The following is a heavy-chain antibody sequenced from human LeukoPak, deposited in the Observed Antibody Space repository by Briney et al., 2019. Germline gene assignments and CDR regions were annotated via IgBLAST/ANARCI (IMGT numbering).Heavy chain of an antibody. V-gene: IGHV3-15*01. CDR2: IKSKTDGGTT. CDR3: TTVVLGSYYGPNYFDY. CDR1: GVTLSSCW. D-gene: IGHD1-26*01. Sequence: GGSLRLSCAASGVTLSSCWMHWVRQAPGKGLEWVGRIKSKTDGGTTDYAAPVKGRFTISRDDSKNTLYLQMNSLKTEDTAIYYCTTVVLGSYYGPNYFDYWGQGTLVTVSS. J-gene: IGHJ4*02.